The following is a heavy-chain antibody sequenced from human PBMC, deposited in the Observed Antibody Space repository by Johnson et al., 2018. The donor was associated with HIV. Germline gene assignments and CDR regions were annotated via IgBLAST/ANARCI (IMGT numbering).Heavy chain of an antibody. CDR1: GFTVSSIY. Sequence: EQLVESGGGLVQPGGSLRLSCAASGFTVSSIYMSWVRQAPGKGLEWVSIIYSGGSTYYADSVKGRFTISRDNSKNTLYLQMNSLRAEDTAVQEGAPGVAFDIWGQGTMVTVSS. D-gene: IGHD3-10*01. J-gene: IGHJ3*02. CDR3: APGVAFDI. V-gene: IGHV3-66*02. CDR2: IYSGGST.